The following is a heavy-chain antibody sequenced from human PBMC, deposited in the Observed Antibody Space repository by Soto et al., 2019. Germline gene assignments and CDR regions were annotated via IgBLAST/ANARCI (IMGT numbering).Heavy chain of an antibody. D-gene: IGHD6-13*01. Sequence: EVQLVESGGGLVKPGGSLRLSCAASGFTFSNAWMNWVRQAPGKGLEWVGRIKSKTDGGTTDYAAPVKGRFTISRDDSKNTLYLQMNSLKTEDTAVYYCTTLGAHSSWYYYNVGPDYWGQGTLVTVSS. CDR1: GFTFSNAW. V-gene: IGHV3-15*07. CDR3: TTLGAHSSWYYYNVGPDY. CDR2: IKSKTDGGTT. J-gene: IGHJ4*02.